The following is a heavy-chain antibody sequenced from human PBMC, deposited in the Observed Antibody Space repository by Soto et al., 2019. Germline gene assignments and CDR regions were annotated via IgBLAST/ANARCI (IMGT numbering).Heavy chain of an antibody. Sequence: GGSLRLSCVASGFTFRDYYMSWIRQAPGKGLEWVSDVWYDGSNKYYGDSVKGRFTISRDNSKNTLSLQVNSLRAEDTAVYFCAREVSCSGGSCYRGNFDYWGPGTLVTVS. D-gene: IGHD2-15*01. CDR2: VWYDGSNK. CDR3: AREVSCSGGSCYRGNFDY. CDR1: GFTFRDYY. V-gene: IGHV3-33*08. J-gene: IGHJ4*02.